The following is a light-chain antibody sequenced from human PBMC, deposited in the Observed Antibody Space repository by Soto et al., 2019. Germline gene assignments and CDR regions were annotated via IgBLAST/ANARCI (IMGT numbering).Light chain of an antibody. CDR1: QTISSW. CDR2: KAS. V-gene: IGKV1-5*03. Sequence: DIQMTQSPSTLSGSVGDRVTITCRASQTISSWLAWYQQKPGKAPKLLIYKASTLKSWVPSRFSGSGSGTEFTLTISSLQPDDFANYYCQHDNSYSEAFGQGTKVELK. J-gene: IGKJ1*01. CDR3: QHDNSYSEA.